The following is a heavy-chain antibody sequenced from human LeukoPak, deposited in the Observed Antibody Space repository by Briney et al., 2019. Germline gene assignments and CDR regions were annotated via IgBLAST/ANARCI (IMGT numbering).Heavy chain of an antibody. CDR2: IYHSGST. CDR1: GGSISSSSYY. J-gene: IGHJ4*02. D-gene: IGHD3-10*01. Sequence: SETLSLTCTVSGGSISSSSYYWGWIRQPPGKGLEWIGSIYHSGSTYYNPSLKSRVTISVDTSKNQFSLKLSSVTAADTAVYYCAGLFQGRGDYWGQGTLVTVSS. CDR3: AGLFQGRGDY. V-gene: IGHV4-39*07.